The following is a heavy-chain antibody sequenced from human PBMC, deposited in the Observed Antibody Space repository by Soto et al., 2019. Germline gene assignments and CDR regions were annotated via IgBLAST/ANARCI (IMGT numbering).Heavy chain of an antibody. CDR1: GFSLSTSGVG. CDR2: IYWDDDQ. CDR3: ARRRARTDYFDY. J-gene: IGHJ4*02. Sequence: QITLKESGPTLVKPTQTLTLTCTFSGFSLSTSGVGVGWIRQPPGKALEWLALIYWDDDQRYSPSQKSRLTITKDSSKNQVVRTMTNMDPVDTATYFCARRRARTDYFDYWGQGALVTVSS. V-gene: IGHV2-5*02.